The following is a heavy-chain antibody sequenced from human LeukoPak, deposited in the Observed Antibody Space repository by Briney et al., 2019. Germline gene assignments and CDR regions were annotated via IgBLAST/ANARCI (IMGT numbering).Heavy chain of an antibody. CDR1: GFTFSSYS. Sequence: GGSLRLSCAASGFTFSSYSMNWVRQAPGKGLEWVSSISSSSSYIYYADSVKGRFTISRDNAKNSLYLQMNSLRAEDTAVYYCARCSCEWIACGGDCRDAFDIWGQGTMVTVSS. J-gene: IGHJ3*02. CDR3: ARCSCEWIACGGDCRDAFDI. V-gene: IGHV3-21*01. D-gene: IGHD2-21*02. CDR2: ISSSSSYI.